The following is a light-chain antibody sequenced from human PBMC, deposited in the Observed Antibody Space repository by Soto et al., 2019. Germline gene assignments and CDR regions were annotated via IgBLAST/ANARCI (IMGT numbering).Light chain of an antibody. J-gene: IGKJ1*01. V-gene: IGKV3-20*01. CDR3: QHYDIYST. Sequence: EIVLTQSPGTLSLSPGERATLSCRASQSVSSSYLAWYQQKPGQAPRLLIYGASSRATGIPDRFSGSGSGTDFTLTINSLQPDDFGTYYCQHYDIYSTFGQGTKVDNK. CDR2: GAS. CDR1: QSVSSSY.